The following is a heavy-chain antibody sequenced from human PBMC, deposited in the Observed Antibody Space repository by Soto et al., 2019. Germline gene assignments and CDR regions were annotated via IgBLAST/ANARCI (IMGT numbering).Heavy chain of an antibody. CDR3: ARDQYCGGDCYTWGDAFDI. J-gene: IGHJ3*02. D-gene: IGHD2-21*02. CDR2: IYYSGST. CDR1: GGSVSSGSYY. V-gene: IGHV4-61*01. Sequence: TSETLSLTCTVSGGSVSSGSYYWSWIRQPPGKGLEWIGYIYYSGSTNYNPSLKSRVTISVDTSKNQFSLKLSSVTAADTAVYYFARDQYCGGDCYTWGDAFDIWGQETMVTVSS.